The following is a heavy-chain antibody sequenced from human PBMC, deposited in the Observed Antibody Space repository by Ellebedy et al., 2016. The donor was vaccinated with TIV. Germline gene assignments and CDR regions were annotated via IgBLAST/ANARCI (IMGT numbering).Heavy chain of an antibody. J-gene: IGHJ6*02. CDR1: GFSFADYA. V-gene: IGHV3-23*01. CDR2: ISYSGGST. CDR3: AKEANDYIDYEPQNYYGMDV. D-gene: IGHD4-11*01. Sequence: GESLKISCAASGFSFADYAMNWVRQAPGKRLEWVSGISYSGGSTYYADSVRGRFSMSRDNYKNTLYLQMNSLRVDDTAVYYCAKEANDYIDYEPQNYYGMDVWGQGTTVTVSS.